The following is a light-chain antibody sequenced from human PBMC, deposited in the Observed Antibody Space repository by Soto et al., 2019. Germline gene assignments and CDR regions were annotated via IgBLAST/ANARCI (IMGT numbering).Light chain of an antibody. CDR2: ENS. Sequence: QAVVTQPPSVSAAPGQKVTISCSGSSSNIGNNYVSWYQQLPGTAPKLLIYENSKRPSGIPDRFSGSKSGTSATLGITGLQTGDEADYYCGTWDSSLSAGLFGGGTKLTVL. CDR1: SSNIGNNY. J-gene: IGLJ3*02. V-gene: IGLV1-51*02. CDR3: GTWDSSLSAGL.